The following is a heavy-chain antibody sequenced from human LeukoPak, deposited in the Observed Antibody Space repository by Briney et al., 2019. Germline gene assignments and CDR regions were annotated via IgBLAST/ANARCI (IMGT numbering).Heavy chain of an antibody. J-gene: IGHJ4*02. V-gene: IGHV3-33*01. D-gene: IGHD3-9*01. CDR2: IWYGGSNK. CDR3: ARDLTGRNYFDY. Sequence: GGSLRLSCAASGFTFSSYGMHWVRQAPGKGLEWVAVIWYGGSNKYYADSVKGRFTISRDNSKNTLYLQMNSLRAEDTAVYYCARDLTGRNYFDYWGQGTLVTVSS. CDR1: GFTFSSYG.